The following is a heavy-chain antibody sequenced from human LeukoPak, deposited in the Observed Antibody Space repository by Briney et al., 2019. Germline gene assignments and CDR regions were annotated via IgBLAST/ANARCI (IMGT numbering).Heavy chain of an antibody. CDR2: ISGSGGST. D-gene: IGHD2-2*01. V-gene: IGHV3-23*01. Sequence: GASLRLSCAASGFTFSSYAMSWVRQAPGKGLEWVSAISGSGGSTYYADSVKGRFTISRDNSKNTLYLQMNSLRAEDTAVYYCAKDGGYCSSTSCPGGDFDYWGQGTLVTVSS. CDR1: GFTFSSYA. CDR3: AKDGGYCSSTSCPGGDFDY. J-gene: IGHJ4*02.